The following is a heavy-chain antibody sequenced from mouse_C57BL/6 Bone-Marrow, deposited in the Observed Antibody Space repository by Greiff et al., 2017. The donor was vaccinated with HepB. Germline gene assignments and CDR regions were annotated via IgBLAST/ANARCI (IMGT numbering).Heavy chain of an antibody. CDR3: ARRGYYAMDY. J-gene: IGHJ4*01. Sequence: VQLQQSGAELARPGASVKLSCKASGYTFTSYGISWVKQRTGQGLEWIGEIYPRSGNTYYNEKFKGKATLTADKSSSTAYMELRSLTAEDSAVYFCARRGYYAMDYWGQGTSVTVSS. V-gene: IGHV1-81*01. CDR1: GYTFTSYG. CDR2: IYPRSGNT.